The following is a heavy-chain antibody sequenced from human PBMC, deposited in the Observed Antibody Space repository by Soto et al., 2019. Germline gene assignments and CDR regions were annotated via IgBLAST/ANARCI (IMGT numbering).Heavy chain of an antibody. CDR2: INGDGSST. J-gene: IGHJ6*02. D-gene: IGHD3-16*01. CDR3: AKTESRGTFYYYAMDV. V-gene: IGHV3-74*01. Sequence: GGSLRLSCAASGFTFSSYWMHWVRQAPGKGLVWVSRINGDGSSTSYADSVKGRFTLSRDNAKNTLYLQMNSLRVEDTAVYYCAKTESRGTFYYYAMDVWGQGTTVTVSS. CDR1: GFTFSSYW.